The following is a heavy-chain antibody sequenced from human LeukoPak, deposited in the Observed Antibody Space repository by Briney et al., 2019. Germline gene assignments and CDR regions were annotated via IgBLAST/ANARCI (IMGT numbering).Heavy chain of an antibody. CDR3: AREEMATIPWFDP. CDR2: IIPIFGTA. J-gene: IGHJ5*02. D-gene: IGHD5-24*01. CDR1: GYTFTSYY. V-gene: IGHV1-69*13. Sequence: ASVKVSCKASGYTFTSYYMHWVRQAPGQGLEWMGGIIPIFGTANYAQKFQGRVTITADESTSTAYMELSSLRSEDTAVYYCAREEMATIPWFDPWGQGTLVTVSS.